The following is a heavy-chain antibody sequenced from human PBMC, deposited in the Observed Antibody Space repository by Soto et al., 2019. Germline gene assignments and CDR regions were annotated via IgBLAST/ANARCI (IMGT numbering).Heavy chain of an antibody. CDR2: ISYDGSNK. Sequence: GGSLRLSCAASGFTFSSYGMHWVRQAPGKGLEWVAVISYDGSNKYYADSVKGRFTISRDNSKNTLYLQMNSLRAEDTAVYYCAKDQWLVLSYFDYWGQGTLVTVSS. V-gene: IGHV3-30*18. D-gene: IGHD6-19*01. J-gene: IGHJ4*02. CDR1: GFTFSSYG. CDR3: AKDQWLVLSYFDY.